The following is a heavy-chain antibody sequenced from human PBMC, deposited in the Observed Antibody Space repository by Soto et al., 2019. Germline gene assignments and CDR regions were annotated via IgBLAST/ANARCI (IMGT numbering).Heavy chain of an antibody. Sequence: GGSLRLSCATSGFTFSNYGMHWVRQAPGKGLEWVAVIWHDGKNKYYADSVKGRFTISRDNSKNTLFLQMDSLRDEDTAVYYCARGGYSGYDWHYYYGMDVWGQGTTVTVSS. J-gene: IGHJ6*02. CDR3: ARGGYSGYDWHYYYGMDV. CDR1: GFTFSNYG. CDR2: IWHDGKNK. D-gene: IGHD5-12*01. V-gene: IGHV3-33*01.